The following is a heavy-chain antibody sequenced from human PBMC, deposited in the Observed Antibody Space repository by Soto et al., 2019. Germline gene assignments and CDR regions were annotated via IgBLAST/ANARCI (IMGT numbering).Heavy chain of an antibody. CDR3: ASIRNIAVAGTRWFDP. CDR2: IYYSGST. CDR1: GGSVSSGSYY. V-gene: IGHV4-61*01. Sequence: SETLSLTCTVSGGSVSSGSYYWSWIRQPPGKGLEWIGYIYYSGSTNYNPSLKSRVTISVDTSKNQFSLKLSSVTAADTAVYYCASIRNIAVAGTRWFDPWGQGTLVTVSS. J-gene: IGHJ5*02. D-gene: IGHD6-19*01.